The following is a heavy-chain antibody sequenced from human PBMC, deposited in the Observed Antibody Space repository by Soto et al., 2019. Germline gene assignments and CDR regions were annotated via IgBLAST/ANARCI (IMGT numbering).Heavy chain of an antibody. J-gene: IGHJ4*01. CDR1: GGTFSSYA. D-gene: IGHD2-15*01. CDR2: IIPIFGTA. Sequence: SVKVSCKASGGTFSSYAISWVRQAPGQGLEWMGGIIPIFGTANYAQKFQGRVTITADKSTSTAYMELSSLRSEDTAVYYCARVRCSGGSCYHSSYYFDYWGHGTLVTVSS. V-gene: IGHV1-69*06. CDR3: ARVRCSGGSCYHSSYYFDY.